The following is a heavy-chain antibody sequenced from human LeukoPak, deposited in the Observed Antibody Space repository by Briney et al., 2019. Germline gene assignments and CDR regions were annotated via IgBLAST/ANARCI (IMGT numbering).Heavy chain of an antibody. D-gene: IGHD3-10*01. CDR2: IYYSGST. Sequence: NSSETLSLTCAVYGGSFSGYYWSWIRQPPGKGLEWIGSIYYSGSTYYNPSLKSRVTISVDTSKNQFSLKLSSVTAADTAVYYCARVPYYPGWFDPWGQGTLVTVSS. J-gene: IGHJ5*02. CDR3: ARVPYYPGWFDP. CDR1: GGSFSGYY. V-gene: IGHV4-34*01.